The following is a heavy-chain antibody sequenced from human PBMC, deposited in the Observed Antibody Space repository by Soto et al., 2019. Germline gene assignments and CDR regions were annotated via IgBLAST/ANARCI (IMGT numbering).Heavy chain of an antibody. CDR2: TYYRSKWYN. D-gene: IGHD5-12*01. V-gene: IGHV6-1*01. J-gene: IGHJ3*02. CDR1: GDSVSSNSAA. CDR3: ARDIVATIIPSNIAWAFDI. Sequence: PSQTLSLTCAISGDSVSSNSAAWNWIRQSPSRGLEWLGRTYYRSKWYNDYAVSVKSRITINPDTSKNQFSLQLNSVTPEDTAVYYCARDIVATIIPSNIAWAFDIWGQGTMVTVSS.